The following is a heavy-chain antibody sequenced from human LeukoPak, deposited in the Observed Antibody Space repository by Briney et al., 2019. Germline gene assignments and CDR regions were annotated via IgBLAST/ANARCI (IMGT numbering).Heavy chain of an antibody. CDR2: ITQAGSEK. D-gene: IGHD3-3*01. CDR3: ARDGYYDFWSGYYTRAGYYFDY. Sequence: PGGSLRLSCAASRFTSTSYWMSWVRQAPGQGLEWVTNITQAGSEKSLVDSLKGRFTISRDNAKNSLYLQMNSLRAEDTAVYYCARDGYYDFWSGYYTRAGYYFDYWGQGTLVNVSS. CDR1: RFTSTSYW. V-gene: IGHV3-7*01. J-gene: IGHJ4*02.